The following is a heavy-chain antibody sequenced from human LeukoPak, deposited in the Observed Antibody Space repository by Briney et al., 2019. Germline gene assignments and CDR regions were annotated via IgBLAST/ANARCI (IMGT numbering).Heavy chain of an antibody. V-gene: IGHV3-23*01. J-gene: IGHJ4*02. D-gene: IGHD6-6*01. Sequence: GGSLRLSCAVSGFTFDDYAMHWVRQVPGKGLEWVSTISGGVLSTYYADSVKGRFTISRDNSKNTLYLQMNSLRADDTAVYYCAKHLGYSTSSGIDYWGQGTLVTVSS. CDR2: ISGGVLST. CDR3: AKHLGYSTSSGIDY. CDR1: GFTFDDYA.